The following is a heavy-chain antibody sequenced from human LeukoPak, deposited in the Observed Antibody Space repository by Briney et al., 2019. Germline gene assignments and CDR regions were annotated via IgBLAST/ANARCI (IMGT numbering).Heavy chain of an antibody. CDR3: ARVRPRRYCSSTSCSRHWFDP. Sequence: ASVKVSCKASGYTFTRYDINWVRQTTGQGLERMGWMNPNSGNTGYAQKFQGRVNNTRNTSISAAYMELTSLRSEDTAVYYCARVRPRRYCSSTSCSRHWFDPWGQGTLVTVSS. CDR2: MNPNSGNT. J-gene: IGHJ5*02. V-gene: IGHV1-8*03. D-gene: IGHD2-2*01. CDR1: GYTFTRYD.